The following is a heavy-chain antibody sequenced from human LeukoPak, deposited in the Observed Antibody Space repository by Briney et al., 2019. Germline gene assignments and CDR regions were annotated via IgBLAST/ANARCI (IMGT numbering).Heavy chain of an antibody. V-gene: IGHV4-4*02. CDR3: ARDVGYCSGGSCNRLPYYFDY. D-gene: IGHD2-15*01. CDR2: IYHSGST. Sequence: PSGTLSLTCAVSGGSIGSSNWWSWVRQPPGKGLEWIGEIYHSGSTNYNPSLKSRVTISVDKSKNQFSLKLSSVTAADTAVYYCARDVGYCSGGSCNRLPYYFDYWGQGTLVTVS. CDR1: GGSIGSSNW. J-gene: IGHJ4*02.